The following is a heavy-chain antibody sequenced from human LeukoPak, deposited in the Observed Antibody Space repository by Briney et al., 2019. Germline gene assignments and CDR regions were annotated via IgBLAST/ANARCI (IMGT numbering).Heavy chain of an antibody. D-gene: IGHD3-22*01. J-gene: IGHJ4*02. CDR3: ARDLTYYYDGSGAGFDY. CDR2: IWYDGSNE. V-gene: IGHV3-33*01. CDR1: GFTFSSYG. Sequence: GRSLRLSCAASGFTFSSYGMHWVRQAPGKGPEWVAVIWYDGSNEYYADSVKGRFTFSRDNSKNTLYLQMNSLRAEDTAVYYCARDLTYYYDGSGAGFDYWGQGTLVTVSS.